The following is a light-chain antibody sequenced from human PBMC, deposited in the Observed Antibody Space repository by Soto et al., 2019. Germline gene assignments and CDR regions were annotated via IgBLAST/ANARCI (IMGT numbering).Light chain of an antibody. J-gene: IGKJ1*01. CDR3: QQYSSLWT. CDR1: QSVSSSY. Sequence: EIVLTQSPGTLSWSPGERATLSCRASQSVSSSYLAWYQQKPGQAPRLLIYGASSRATGIPDRFSGSGSGTDFTLSISRLEPEDFAVYYCQQYSSLWTFGQGTKVDIK. V-gene: IGKV3-20*01. CDR2: GAS.